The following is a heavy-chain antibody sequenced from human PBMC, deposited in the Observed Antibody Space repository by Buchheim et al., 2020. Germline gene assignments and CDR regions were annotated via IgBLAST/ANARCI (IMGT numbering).Heavy chain of an antibody. CDR2: ISGSGGST. J-gene: IGHJ3*02. V-gene: IGHV3-23*01. D-gene: IGHD2-2*01. Sequence: EVQLLESGGGLVQPGGSLRLSCAASGFTFSSYAMSWVRQAPGKGLEWVSAISGSGGSTYYADSVKGRFTISRGNSKNTLYLQMNSLRAEDTAVYYCAKDRAVVVVPVVESRDAFDIWGQGT. CDR3: AKDRAVVVVPVVESRDAFDI. CDR1: GFTFSSYA.